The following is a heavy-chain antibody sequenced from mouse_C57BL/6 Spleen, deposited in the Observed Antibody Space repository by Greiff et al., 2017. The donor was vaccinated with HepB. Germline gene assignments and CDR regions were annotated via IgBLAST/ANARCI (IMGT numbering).Heavy chain of an antibody. J-gene: IGHJ2*01. Sequence: VQLQQSGPELVKPGASVKISCKASGYTFTDYYMNWVKQSHGKSLEWIGDINPNNSGTSYNQKFKGKATLTVDKSSSTAYMELRSLTSEDSAVYYCARSYYGSPFDYWGQGTTLTVSS. CDR2: INPNNSGT. V-gene: IGHV1-26*01. CDR3: ARSYYGSPFDY. D-gene: IGHD1-1*01. CDR1: GYTFTDYY.